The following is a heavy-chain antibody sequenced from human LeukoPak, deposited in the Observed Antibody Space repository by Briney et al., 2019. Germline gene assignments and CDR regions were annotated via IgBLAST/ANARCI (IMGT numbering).Heavy chain of an antibody. V-gene: IGHV3-48*01. CDR1: GFTFSTFN. Sequence: PGGSLRLSYAASGFTFSTFNMNWVRQAPGKGLEWVSSISSSRSTIYYANSVKGRFTISRDNAKNSLYLQMNSLRAEGTAVYYCARGAASAAGDYWGQGILVTVSS. J-gene: IGHJ4*02. CDR3: ARGAASAAGDY. D-gene: IGHD6-13*01. CDR2: ISSSRSTI.